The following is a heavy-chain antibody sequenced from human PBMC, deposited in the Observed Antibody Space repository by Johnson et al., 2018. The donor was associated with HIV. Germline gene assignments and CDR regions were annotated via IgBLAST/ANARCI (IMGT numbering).Heavy chain of an antibody. V-gene: IGHV3-13*01. CDR3: ARVSSGGSCYEEKSPDAFDI. D-gene: IGHD2-15*01. CDR1: GFTFSSYD. CDR2: IGTAGNT. J-gene: IGHJ3*02. Sequence: VQLVESGGGLVQPGGSLRLSCAASGFTFSSYDMHWVRQATGKGLEWVSAIGTAGNTYYPGSVKGRFTISRENAKNSLYLQMNSLRAGDTAVYYCARVSSGGSCYEEKSPDAFDIWGQGTMVTVSS.